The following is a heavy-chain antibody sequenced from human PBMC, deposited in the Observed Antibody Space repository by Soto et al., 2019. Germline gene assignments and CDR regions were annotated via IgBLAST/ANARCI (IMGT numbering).Heavy chain of an antibody. Sequence: SETLSLTCAVSGGSISSGGYSWSWIRQPPGKGLEWIGYIYYSGSTYYNPSLKSRVTISVDTSKNQFSLKLSSVTAADTAVYYCARPYCSSTSCYPGAWFDPWGQGTLVTVSS. CDR3: ARPYCSSTSCYPGAWFDP. J-gene: IGHJ5*02. CDR1: GGSISSGGYS. V-gene: IGHV4-30-2*03. CDR2: IYYSGST. D-gene: IGHD2-2*01.